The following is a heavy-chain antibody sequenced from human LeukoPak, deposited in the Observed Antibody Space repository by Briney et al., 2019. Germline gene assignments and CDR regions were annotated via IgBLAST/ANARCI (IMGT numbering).Heavy chain of an antibody. Sequence: GGTLRLSCAASGFTFSSYSMNWVRQAPGKGLEWVSYISSSSSTIYYADSVKGRFTISRDNAKNSLYLQMNSLRAEDTAVYYCARDGYCGGDCYYRAFDIWGQGTMVTVSS. D-gene: IGHD2-21*02. CDR3: ARDGYCGGDCYYRAFDI. V-gene: IGHV3-48*01. J-gene: IGHJ3*02. CDR2: ISSSSSTI. CDR1: GFTFSSYS.